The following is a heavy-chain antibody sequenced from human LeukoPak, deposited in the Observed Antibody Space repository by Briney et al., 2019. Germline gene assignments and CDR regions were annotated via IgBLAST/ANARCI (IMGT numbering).Heavy chain of an antibody. Sequence: GESLKISCKGSGYSFTNYWIVWVRQMPGKGLEWMGIVYPGDSDTRYSPSFQGQVTISADKSISTAYLQWSSLKASDTAMYYCARLDWTAAGTAGDYWGQGTLVTVSS. V-gene: IGHV5-51*01. J-gene: IGHJ4*02. CDR2: VYPGDSDT. CDR1: GYSFTNYW. CDR3: ARLDWTAAGTAGDY. D-gene: IGHD6-13*01.